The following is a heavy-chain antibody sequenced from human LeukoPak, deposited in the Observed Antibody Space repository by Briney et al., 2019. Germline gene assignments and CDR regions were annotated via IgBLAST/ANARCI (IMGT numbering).Heavy chain of an antibody. D-gene: IGHD5-18*01. J-gene: IGHJ2*01. CDR1: GGTFSSYA. CDR2: IIPIFGTA. CDR3: ASGSHTAMAMWYFDL. Sequence: GSSVKVSCKASGGTFSSYAISWVRQAPGQGLEWMGRIIPIFGTANYAQKFQGRVTITTDESTSTAYMELSSLRSEDTAVYYCASGSHTAMAMWYFDLSGRGTLVTVSS. V-gene: IGHV1-69*05.